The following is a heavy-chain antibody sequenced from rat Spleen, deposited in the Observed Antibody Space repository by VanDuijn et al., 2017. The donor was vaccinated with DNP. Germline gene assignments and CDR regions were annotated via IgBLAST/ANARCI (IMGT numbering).Heavy chain of an antibody. V-gene: IGHV3-3*01. J-gene: IGHJ2*01. D-gene: IGHD5-1*01. Sequence: EVQLQESGPGLVKPSQSLSLTCSVTGYSITSSFRWSWIRQFPGDKLEGMGNINGPGRTNNNPSLKSRISITRDTSKKQFFLQVNSVTPEDSATYYCAIQLGVFDYWGQGVMVTVSS. CDR1: GYSITSSFR. CDR3: AIQLGVFDY. CDR2: INGPGRT.